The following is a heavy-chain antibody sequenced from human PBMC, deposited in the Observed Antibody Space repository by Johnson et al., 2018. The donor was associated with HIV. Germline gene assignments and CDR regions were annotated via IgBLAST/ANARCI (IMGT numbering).Heavy chain of an antibody. Sequence: QVQLVESGGGLVQPGGSLRLSCAASGFTFSDYYMSWIRQAPGKGLEWVSYISSSGSTIYYADSVKGRFTISRDNAKNSLYLQMNSLRTWDTAVYYCTRVVGIAVAGIDAFDVGSQGTMVTVSS. CDR2: ISSSGSTI. J-gene: IGHJ3*01. V-gene: IGHV3-11*04. CDR1: GFTFSDYY. D-gene: IGHD6-19*01. CDR3: TRVVGIAVAGIDAFDV.